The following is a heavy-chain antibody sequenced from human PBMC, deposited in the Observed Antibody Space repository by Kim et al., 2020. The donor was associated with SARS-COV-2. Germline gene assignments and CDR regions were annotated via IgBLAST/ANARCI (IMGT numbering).Heavy chain of an antibody. Sequence: GGSLRLSCVASGFTFDTYAMSWVRQAPGKGLEWVSVISGGAVNKFYAASVRGRFTISRDNSKNMLYLQMNSLRDEDTALYYCATMVIMDGYNYFYYYSM. D-gene: IGHD2-21*01. CDR3: ATMVIMDGYNYFYYYSM. CDR1: GFTFDTYA. CDR2: ISGGAVNK. J-gene: IGHJ6*01. V-gene: IGHV3-23*01.